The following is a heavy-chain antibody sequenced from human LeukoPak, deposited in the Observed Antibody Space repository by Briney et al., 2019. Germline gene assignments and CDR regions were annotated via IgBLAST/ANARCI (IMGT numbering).Heavy chain of an antibody. V-gene: IGHV3-7*03. J-gene: IGHJ6*02. CDR1: GFMFSSNR. Sequence: PGGSLRLSCAASGFMFSSNRMSWVRLAPGKGLEWVANIKEDGTETYYVDSVKGRFTISRDNAKNSLYLQMSNLRAEDTAVYFCARGGGLDVWGQGATVTVSS. D-gene: IGHD3-16*01. CDR2: IKEDGTET. CDR3: ARGGGLDV.